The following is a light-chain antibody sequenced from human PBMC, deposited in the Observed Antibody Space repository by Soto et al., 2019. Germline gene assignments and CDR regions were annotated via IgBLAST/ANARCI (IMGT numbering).Light chain of an antibody. CDR3: QQYNNWPPWT. J-gene: IGKJ1*01. CDR1: RSVIGT. Sequence: ELLWTQSQATLSFSPGERATLPCRPSRSVIGTLAGYQQKPGQAPRPLIYGESPRATGIPARFSGSGSGTEFTLTISSLQSEDFAVYYCQQYNNWPPWTLGQGTKVEIK. CDR2: GES. V-gene: IGKV3-15*01.